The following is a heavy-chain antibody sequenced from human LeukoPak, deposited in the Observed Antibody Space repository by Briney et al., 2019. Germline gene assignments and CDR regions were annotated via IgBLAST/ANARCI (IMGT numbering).Heavy chain of an antibody. Sequence: SETLSLTCTVSGGSISSYYWSWIRQSPGKGLEWIGYIYYSGSTNYNPSLKSRVTMSVDTSKNQFSLKLSSVTAADTALYYCATSTYYYGSGNYYSYAFDIWGQGTVVTVSS. J-gene: IGHJ3*02. CDR2: IYYSGST. CDR3: ATSTYYYGSGNYYSYAFDI. V-gene: IGHV4-59*01. D-gene: IGHD3-10*01. CDR1: GGSISSYY.